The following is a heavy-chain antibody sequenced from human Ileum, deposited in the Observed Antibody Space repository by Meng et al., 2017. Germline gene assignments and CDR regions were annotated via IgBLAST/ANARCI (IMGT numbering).Heavy chain of an antibody. V-gene: IGHV4-4*02. Sequence: QVQLQESGPVLVKPSGTLSLTCAVSGGSISSSIWWSWVRQPPEKGLEWIGEIHHSGTTNYSPSLKSRLTISVDKSKNQFSLKLQSVTAADTAVYFCARGVVSGSHYNTYWGQGIPVTVSS. D-gene: IGHD3-10*01. J-gene: IGHJ4*02. CDR2: IHHSGTT. CDR3: ARGVVSGSHYNTY. CDR1: GGSISSSIW.